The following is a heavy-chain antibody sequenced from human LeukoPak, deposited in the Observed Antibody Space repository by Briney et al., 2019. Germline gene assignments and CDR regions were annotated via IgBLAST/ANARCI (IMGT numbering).Heavy chain of an antibody. D-gene: IGHD3-10*01. Sequence: PGGSLRLSCAASGFTFSSYEMNWVRQAPGKGLEWVAFIRYDGSNKYYADSVKGRFTISRDNSKNTLYLQMNSLRAEDTAVYYCAKDPDYYGSGSYPHWGQGTLVTVSS. J-gene: IGHJ4*02. CDR2: IRYDGSNK. CDR3: AKDPDYYGSGSYPH. CDR1: GFTFSSYE. V-gene: IGHV3-30*02.